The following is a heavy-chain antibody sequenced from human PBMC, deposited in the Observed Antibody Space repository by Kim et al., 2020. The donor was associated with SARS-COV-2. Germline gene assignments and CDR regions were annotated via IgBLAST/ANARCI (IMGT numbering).Heavy chain of an antibody. J-gene: IGHJ4*02. Sequence: ASVKVSCKASGYTFTGYYMHWVRQAPGQGLEWMGRINPNSGGTNYAQKFQGRVTITMDTSISTAYMELSRLRSDDTAAYYCAREAYDSSGYWDYWGQGTL. CDR3: AREAYDSSGYWDY. V-gene: IGHV1-2*06. CDR1: GYTFTGYY. D-gene: IGHD3-22*01. CDR2: INPNSGGT.